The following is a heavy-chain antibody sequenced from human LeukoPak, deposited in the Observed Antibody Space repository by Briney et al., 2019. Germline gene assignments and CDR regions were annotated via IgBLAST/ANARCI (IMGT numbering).Heavy chain of an antibody. CDR2: ISSSSSYI. D-gene: IGHD2-2*01. J-gene: IGHJ3*01. CDR1: GFTFSSYA. CDR3: ARPQVLPDDIYNF. V-gene: IGHV3-21*01. Sequence: GGSLRLSCAASGFTFSSYAMSWVRQAPGKGLEWVSSISSSSSYIYYADSVKGRFTISRDNAKNSLYLQMNSLRAEDTTVYYCARPQVLPDDIYNFWGQGTMVTVSS.